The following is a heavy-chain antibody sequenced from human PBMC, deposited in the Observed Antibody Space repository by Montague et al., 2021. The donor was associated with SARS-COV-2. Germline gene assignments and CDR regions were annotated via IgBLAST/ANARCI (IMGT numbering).Heavy chain of an antibody. V-gene: IGHV4-31*03. CDR1: GGSISGDNYY. CDR2: IYYTGST. Sequence: TLSLTCTVSGGSISGDNYYWTWIRQHPGKGLEWIAYIYYTGSTYYXXXLQSRLRTSLDTSKSQFSLTLTSVTPADTAIYYCARNRGWGSRGAGCIDLWGRGTLVTVSS. J-gene: IGHJ2*01. D-gene: IGHD7-27*01. CDR3: ARNRGWGSRGAGCIDL.